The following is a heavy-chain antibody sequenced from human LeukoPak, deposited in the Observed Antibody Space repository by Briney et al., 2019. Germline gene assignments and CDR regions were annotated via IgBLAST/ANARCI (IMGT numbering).Heavy chain of an antibody. Sequence: KPSETLSLTCTVSGYSISSGYYWGWIRQPPGKGLEWIGSIYHSGSTYYNPSLKSRVTISVDTSKNQFSLKLSSVTAADTAVYYCARDQYQRNNYYYYYYMDVWGKGTTVTVSS. V-gene: IGHV4-38-2*02. J-gene: IGHJ6*03. CDR3: ARDQYQRNNYYYYYYMDV. CDR1: GYSISSGYY. D-gene: IGHD2-2*01. CDR2: IYHSGST.